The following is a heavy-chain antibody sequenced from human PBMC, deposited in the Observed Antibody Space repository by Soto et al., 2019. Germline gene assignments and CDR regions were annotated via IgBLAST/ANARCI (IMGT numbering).Heavy chain of an antibody. Sequence: QVTLKESGPVLVKPTETLTLTCTVSGFSLSNARMGVIWIRQPPGKALEWLAHIFSNDEKSYSTSLKSMPTSSKDTSKSQVVLTMTNMDPVDTATYYCARIRSPYSNYYYYYMDVWGKGTTVTVSS. J-gene: IGHJ6*03. CDR1: GFSLSNARMG. CDR2: IFSNDEK. D-gene: IGHD4-4*01. V-gene: IGHV2-26*01. CDR3: ARIRSPYSNYYYYYMDV.